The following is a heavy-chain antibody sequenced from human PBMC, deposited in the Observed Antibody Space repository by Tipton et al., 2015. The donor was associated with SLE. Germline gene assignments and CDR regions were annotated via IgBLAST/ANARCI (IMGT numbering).Heavy chain of an antibody. Sequence: TLSLTCTVSGGSISNYYWSWIRQPPGKGLEWIGYIYYSGSTNYNPSLKSRVTISVDTSKNQFSLKLSSVTAADTAVYYCARVPAFYYYYMDVWGKGTTVTVSS. J-gene: IGHJ6*03. CDR3: ARVPAFYYYYMDV. D-gene: IGHD2-2*01. CDR1: GGSISNYY. V-gene: IGHV4-59*01. CDR2: IYYSGST.